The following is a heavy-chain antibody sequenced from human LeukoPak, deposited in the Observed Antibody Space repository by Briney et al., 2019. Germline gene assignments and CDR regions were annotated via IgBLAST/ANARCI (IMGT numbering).Heavy chain of an antibody. Sequence: SETLSLTCTVSGGSLSNTDYYWGWIRQPPGKGLEWSGSIYYSGSTYYNPSLKSRVTIFLDTSKSQFSLKLSSVTAADTAVYYCARYSSAYYYDFHYWGQGTLVTVSS. CDR2: IYYSGST. J-gene: IGHJ4*02. CDR1: GGSLSNTDYY. D-gene: IGHD3-22*01. CDR3: ARYSSAYYYDFHY. V-gene: IGHV4-39*01.